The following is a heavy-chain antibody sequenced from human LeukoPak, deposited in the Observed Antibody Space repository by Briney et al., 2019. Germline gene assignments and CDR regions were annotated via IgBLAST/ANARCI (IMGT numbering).Heavy chain of an antibody. J-gene: IGHJ4*02. Sequence: PGGSLRLSCAASGFTFSSYSMNWVRQAPGKGLEWVSSVSKNSGYIYYADSVKGRFTISRDNAKNSLYLQMNSLRAEDTAVYYCAKDRLYTAMVPFDYWGQGTLVTVSS. D-gene: IGHD5-18*01. CDR3: AKDRLYTAMVPFDY. CDR2: VSKNSGYI. CDR1: GFTFSSYS. V-gene: IGHV3-21*04.